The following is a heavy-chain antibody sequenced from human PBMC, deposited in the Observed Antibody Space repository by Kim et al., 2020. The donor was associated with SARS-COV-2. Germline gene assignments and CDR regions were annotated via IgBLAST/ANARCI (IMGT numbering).Heavy chain of an antibody. J-gene: IGHJ4*02. D-gene: IGHD6-13*01. CDR1: GGSISSYY. CDR2: IYYSGST. Sequence: SETLSLTCTVSGGSISSYYWSWIRQPPGKGLEWIGYIYYSGSTNYNPSLKSRLTISVDTSKNQFSLKVNSVTAADTAVYYCARALIAAAGFFDYWGQGTLVTVSS. CDR3: ARALIAAAGFFDY. V-gene: IGHV4-59*01.